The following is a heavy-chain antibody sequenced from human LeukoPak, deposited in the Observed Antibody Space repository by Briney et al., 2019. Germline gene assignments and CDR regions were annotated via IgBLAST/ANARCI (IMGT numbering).Heavy chain of an antibody. CDR1: GFTVSSNY. V-gene: IGHV3-48*02. CDR2: ISSSSSTI. D-gene: IGHD3-22*01. Sequence: PGGSLRLSCAASGFTVSSNYMSWVRQAPGKGLEWVSYISSSSSTIYYADSVKGRFTISRDNAKNSLYLQMNSLRDEDTAVYYCARELAPYYYDSSGTDYWGQGTLVTVSS. CDR3: ARELAPYYYDSSGTDY. J-gene: IGHJ4*02.